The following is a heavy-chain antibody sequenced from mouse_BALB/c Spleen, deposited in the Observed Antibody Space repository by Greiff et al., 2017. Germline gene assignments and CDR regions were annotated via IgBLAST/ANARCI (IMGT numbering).Heavy chain of an antibody. CDR3: ARFRDGYFDY. CDR2: ISYSGST. V-gene: IGHV3-2*02. Sequence: EVMLVESGPGLVKPSQSLSLTCTVTGYSITSDYAWNWIRQFPGNKLEWMGYISYSGSTSYNPSLKSRISITRDTSKNQFFLQLNSVTTEDTATYYCARFRDGYFDYWGQGTTLTVSS. D-gene: IGHD3-3*01. J-gene: IGHJ2*01. CDR1: GYSITSDYA.